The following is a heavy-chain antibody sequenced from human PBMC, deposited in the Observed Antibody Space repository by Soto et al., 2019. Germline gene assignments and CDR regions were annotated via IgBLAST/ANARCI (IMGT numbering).Heavy chain of an antibody. Sequence: SETLSLTCTVSGGSISSYYWSWIRQPPGKGLEWIGYIYYSGSTNYNPSLKSRVTISVDTSKNQFSLKLSSVTAADTAVYYCARGKSFDWLLFEYWGQGTLVTVSS. D-gene: IGHD3-9*01. CDR3: ARGKSFDWLLFEY. CDR1: GGSISSYY. CDR2: IYYSGST. J-gene: IGHJ4*02. V-gene: IGHV4-59*01.